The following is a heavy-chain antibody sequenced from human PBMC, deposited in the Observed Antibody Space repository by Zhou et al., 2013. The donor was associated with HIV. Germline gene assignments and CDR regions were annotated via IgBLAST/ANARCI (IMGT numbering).Heavy chain of an antibody. CDR1: GFTFSSYA. CDR3: AKNPSFDWLSQVPFFNY. D-gene: IGHD3-9*01. J-gene: IGHJ4*02. V-gene: IGHV3-23*01. Sequence: EVQLLESGGGLVQPGGSLRLSCAVSGFTFSSYAMSWVRQVPGKGLEWVSAISGSGGGTYYADSVKGRFTISRDNSKNTLYLQMNSLRAEDTAVYYCAKNPSFDWLSQVPFFNYWAREPWSPSPQ. CDR2: ISGSGGGT.